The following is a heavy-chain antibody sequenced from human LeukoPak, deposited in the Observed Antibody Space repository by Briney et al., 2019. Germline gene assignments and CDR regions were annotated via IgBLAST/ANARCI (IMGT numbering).Heavy chain of an antibody. CDR2: INHSGST. D-gene: IGHD4-17*01. V-gene: IGHV4-34*01. CDR3: ARATVTEYFQY. CDR1: GGSFSGYY. J-gene: IGHJ1*01. Sequence: PSETLSLTCAVYGGSFSGYYWSWIRQPPGKGLEWIGEINHSGSTNYNPSLKSRVTISGDRSKNQFSLKVSSVTAADTAVYYCARATVTEYFQYWGQGTLVTVSS.